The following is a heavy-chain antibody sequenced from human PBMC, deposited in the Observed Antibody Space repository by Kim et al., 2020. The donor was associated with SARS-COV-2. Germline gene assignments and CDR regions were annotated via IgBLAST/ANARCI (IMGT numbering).Heavy chain of an antibody. J-gene: IGHJ4*02. D-gene: IGHD6-13*01. CDR1: GFTFSSYW. CDR2: IKQDGSEK. CDR3: ARSRFPIVGIAAAGTFFDY. V-gene: IGHV3-7*01. Sequence: GGSLRLSCAASGFTFSSYWMSWVRQAPGKGLEWVANIKQDGSEKYYVDSVKGRFTISRDNAKNSLYLQMNSLRAEDTAVYYCARSRFPIVGIAAAGTFFDYWGQGTLVTVSS.